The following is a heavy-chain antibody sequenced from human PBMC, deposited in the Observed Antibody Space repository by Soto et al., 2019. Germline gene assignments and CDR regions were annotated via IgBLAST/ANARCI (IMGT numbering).Heavy chain of an antibody. CDR3: AKHPRCNWFEA. CDR1: GFSFSYVW. CDR2: IKSKTDGGTT. Sequence: EVQLVQSGGGLVKPGGSLRLSCAASGFSFSYVWMNWVRQAPGKGLEWVGRIKSKTDGGTTEYSAPVKGRFTISRDDSTTTLYLEMNSLKTEHTAVYYCAKHPRCNWFEAWGQGTLVTVSS. V-gene: IGHV3-15*07. J-gene: IGHJ5*02.